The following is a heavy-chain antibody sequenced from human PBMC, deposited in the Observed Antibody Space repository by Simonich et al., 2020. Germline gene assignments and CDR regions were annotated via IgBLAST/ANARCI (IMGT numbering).Heavy chain of an antibody. CDR2: ISSSSSTI. J-gene: IGHJ3*02. V-gene: IGHV3-48*01. Sequence: EVQLVESGGGLVQPGGSLRLSCAASGFTFSSYRMNWVRQAPGKGLEWVSYISSSSSTIYYAESVKGRFTISRDNAKNSLYLQMNSLRAEDTAVYYCARDSSYYAFDIWGQGTMVTVSS. CDR3: ARDSSYYAFDI. D-gene: IGHD5-12*01. CDR1: GFTFSSYR.